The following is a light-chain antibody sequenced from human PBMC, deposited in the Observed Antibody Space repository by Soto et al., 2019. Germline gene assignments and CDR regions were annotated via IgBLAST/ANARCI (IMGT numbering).Light chain of an antibody. CDR1: SSDVGGYNY. CDR3: SSYGGYNNVV. Sequence: QSVLIPPPSASGSPGQSVTISCTGTSSDVGGYNYVSWFQQHPGKAPKLIIHEVNQRPSGVPDRFSGSKSGNTASLTVSGLQAEDEGTYYCSSYGGYNNVVFGTGTKVTVL. CDR2: EVN. J-gene: IGLJ1*01. V-gene: IGLV2-8*01.